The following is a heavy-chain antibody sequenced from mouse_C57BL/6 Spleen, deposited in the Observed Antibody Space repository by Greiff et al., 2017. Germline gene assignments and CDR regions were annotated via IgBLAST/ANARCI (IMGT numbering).Heavy chain of an antibody. CDR3: ARPGYGNYVTAMDY. Sequence: VQLQQSGPELVKPGASVKISCKASGYAFSSSWMNWVKQRPGKGLEWIGRIYPGDGDTNYNGKFKGKATLTADKSSSTAYMQLSSLTSEDSAVYFCARPGYGNYVTAMDYWGQGTSVTVSS. J-gene: IGHJ4*01. V-gene: IGHV1-82*01. CDR1: GYAFSSSW. D-gene: IGHD2-1*01. CDR2: IYPGDGDT.